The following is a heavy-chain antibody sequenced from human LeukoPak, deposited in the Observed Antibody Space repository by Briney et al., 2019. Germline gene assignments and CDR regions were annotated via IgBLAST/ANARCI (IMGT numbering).Heavy chain of an antibody. CDR1: GFTFSSYA. V-gene: IGHV3-23*01. CDR3: AKGGKWDVTPFDY. CDR2: ISGSGGST. Sequence: PGGSLRLSCAASGFTFSSYAMSWVRQAPGKGLEWVSAISGSGGSTYYADSVKGRSTISRDNSKNTLYLQMNSLRAEDTAVYYCAKGGKWDVTPFDYWGQGTLVTVSS. D-gene: IGHD1-26*01. J-gene: IGHJ4*02.